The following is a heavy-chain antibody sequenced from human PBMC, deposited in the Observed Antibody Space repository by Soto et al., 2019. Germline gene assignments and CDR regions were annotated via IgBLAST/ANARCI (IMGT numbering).Heavy chain of an antibody. CDR3: ARDPESNYYDSSLPQY. CDR1: GFSFNNYG. V-gene: IGHV3-33*01. CDR2: IWYDGSNK. Sequence: LRLSCAASGFSFNNYGIHWVRQAPGKGLEWVAVIWYDGSNKYYADSVKGRFTISRDNSKNTLYLQMNSLRAEDTAVYYCARDPESNYYDSSLPQYWGQGTLVTVSS. J-gene: IGHJ4*02. D-gene: IGHD3-22*01.